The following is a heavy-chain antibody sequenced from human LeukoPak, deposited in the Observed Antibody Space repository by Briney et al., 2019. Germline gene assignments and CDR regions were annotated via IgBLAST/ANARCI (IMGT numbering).Heavy chain of an antibody. D-gene: IGHD5-24*01. J-gene: IGHJ4*02. CDR2: IWCDGSDN. CDR1: GFTFSTYG. V-gene: IGHV3-30*02. Sequence: GGSLTLSCAASGFTFSTYGMHWVRQAPGKGLEWVAIIWCDGSDNYYADSVKGRFTISRDNSKNTLYLQMNSLRAEDTAVYYCAKDHRRDGYNAFDYWGQGTLVTVSS. CDR3: AKDHRRDGYNAFDY.